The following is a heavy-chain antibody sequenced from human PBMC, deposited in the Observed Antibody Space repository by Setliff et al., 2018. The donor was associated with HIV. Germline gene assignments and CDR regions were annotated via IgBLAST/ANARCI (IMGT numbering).Heavy chain of an antibody. D-gene: IGHD4-4*01. CDR2: INHSGST. Sequence: SETLSLTCAVYGGSFSGYYWSWIRQPPGKGLEWIGEINHSGSTNYNPSLKSRVTILVDTSKNQFSLKLSSVTAADTAVYYCARRVQSGRGYFDYWGQGTLVTVSS. J-gene: IGHJ4*02. CDR1: GGSFSGYY. CDR3: ARRVQSGRGYFDY. V-gene: IGHV4-34*01.